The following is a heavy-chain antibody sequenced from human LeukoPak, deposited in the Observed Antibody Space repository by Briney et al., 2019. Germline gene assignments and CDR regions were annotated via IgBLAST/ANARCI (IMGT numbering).Heavy chain of an antibody. CDR3: VRGDYYGSGSYTPSAFDL. J-gene: IGHJ3*01. V-gene: IGHV3-7*01. D-gene: IGHD3-10*01. CDR2: INQDGSEK. CDR1: GYTFSSYA. Sequence: PGRSLRLSCAASGYTFSSYALHWVRQAPDKGLEWVANINQDGSEKYSVDSVKGRFTISRDNAKNSLYLHMNSLRAEDTALYYCVRGDYYGSGSYTPSAFDLWGQGTLVTVSS.